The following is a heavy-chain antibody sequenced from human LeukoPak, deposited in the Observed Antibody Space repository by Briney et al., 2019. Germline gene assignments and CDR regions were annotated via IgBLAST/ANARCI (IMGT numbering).Heavy chain of an antibody. Sequence: ASVKVSCKASAYTFTTYDINWVRQATGQGLEWLGWMNPNSGNTGYAQKFQSRVTMTRNISITTAYMELSNLRSEDTAVYYCARVAGNCGGDCYRLLYWGQGTLVTVSS. V-gene: IGHV1-8*01. CDR3: ARVAGNCGGDCYRLLY. D-gene: IGHD2-21*01. CDR2: MNPNSGNT. CDR1: AYTFTTYD. J-gene: IGHJ4*02.